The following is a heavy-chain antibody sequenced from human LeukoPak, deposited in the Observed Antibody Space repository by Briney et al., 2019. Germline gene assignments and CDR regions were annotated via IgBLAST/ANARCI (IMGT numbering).Heavy chain of an antibody. J-gene: IGHJ6*03. V-gene: IGHV4-34*01. CDR1: GGSFSGYY. Sequence: ETLSLTCAVYGGSFSGYYWSWIRQPPGKGLEWIGEINHSGSTNYNPSLKSRVTISVDTSKNQFSLKLSSVTAADTAVYYCARGVRLSYYYYYCMDVWGKGTTVTVSS. CDR3: ARGVRLSYYYYYCMDV. CDR2: INHSGST. D-gene: IGHD6-19*01.